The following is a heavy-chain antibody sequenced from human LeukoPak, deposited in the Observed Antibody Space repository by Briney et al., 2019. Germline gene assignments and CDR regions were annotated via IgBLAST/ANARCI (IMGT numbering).Heavy chain of an antibody. CDR3: ARDPNHGALDL. D-gene: IGHD1-14*01. CDR2: IKYNGREK. V-gene: IGHV3-7*01. Sequence: GGSLRLSCVASGFSFSNSWMSWVRQAPGKGLEWVANIKYNGREKDYVDSLKGRLTISRDNAKNSVYLEMSSLRVEDTAVYYCARDPNHGALDLWGQGTLVTVSS. CDR1: GFSFSNSW. J-gene: IGHJ5*02.